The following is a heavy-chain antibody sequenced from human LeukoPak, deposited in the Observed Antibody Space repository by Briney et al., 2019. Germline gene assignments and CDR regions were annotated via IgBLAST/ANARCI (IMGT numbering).Heavy chain of an antibody. J-gene: IGHJ4*02. CDR1: GFIFSNYA. CDR3: ANTHDYGDY. V-gene: IGHV3-23*01. CDR2: LSASGGNT. Sequence: PGGSLRLSCVASGFIFSNYAMSWVRQAPGKGLEWVSTLSASGGNTYYADSVKGRFTISRDTSKNTVYLQMNSLRVEDTAVYYCANTHDYGDYWGQGTLVTVSS.